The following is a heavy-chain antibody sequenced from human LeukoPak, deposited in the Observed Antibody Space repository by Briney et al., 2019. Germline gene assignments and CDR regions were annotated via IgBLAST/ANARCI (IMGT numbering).Heavy chain of an antibody. CDR3: AKSRYSGYDSDFDY. CDR1: GFTFSSYA. CDR2: ISGSGGST. V-gene: IGHV3-23*01. J-gene: IGHJ4*02. D-gene: IGHD5-12*01. Sequence: PGGSLRLSCAASGFTFSSYAMSWVRHAPGKGLELVSAISGSGGSTYYADSVKGRFTISRDNSKNTLYLQMNSLRAEDTAVYYCAKSRYSGYDSDFDYWGQGTLVTVSS.